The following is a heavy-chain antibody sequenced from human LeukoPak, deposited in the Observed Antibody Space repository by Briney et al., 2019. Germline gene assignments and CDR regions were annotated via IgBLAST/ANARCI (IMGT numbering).Heavy chain of an antibody. CDR2: IYYSGNT. Sequence: ETLSLTCTVSGGPISSYYWSWIRQPPGKGLEWIGYIYYSGNTNYNPSLKSRVTISVGTSKNQFSLKLSSVTAADTAVYYCARGGYSYGRYYFDYWGQGTLVTVSS. D-gene: IGHD5-18*01. V-gene: IGHV4-59*08. CDR1: GGPISSYY. J-gene: IGHJ4*02. CDR3: ARGGYSYGRYYFDY.